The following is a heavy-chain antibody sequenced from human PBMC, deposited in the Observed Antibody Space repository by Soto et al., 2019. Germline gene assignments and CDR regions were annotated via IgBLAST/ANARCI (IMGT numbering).Heavy chain of an antibody. V-gene: IGHV3-9*01. Sequence: EAQLVESGGGLVQPGRSLRLSCAGSGFIFDDFAIHWVRQAPGKGLEGVSGISWNSDSIGYADSVKGRFTISRDNTKNALYLQMNSLRVEDTALYYCTKVGGLYDFWSGPLHFDLWGQGTLVTVSS. CDR1: GFIFDDFA. D-gene: IGHD3-3*01. J-gene: IGHJ4*02. CDR2: ISWNSDSI. CDR3: TKVGGLYDFWSGPLHFDL.